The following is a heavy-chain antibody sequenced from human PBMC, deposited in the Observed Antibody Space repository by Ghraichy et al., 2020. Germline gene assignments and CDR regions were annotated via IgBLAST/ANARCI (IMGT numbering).Heavy chain of an antibody. CDR3: AKDKGWVTFDY. CDR1: GFTFSSYG. CDR2: ISYDGSNK. Sequence: LSLTCAASGFTFSSYGIHWVCQAPGKGLEWVAVISYDGSNKYYADSVKGRFTISRDNSKNTPYLQMNSLRAEDTAVYYCAKDKGWVTFDYWGQGTLVTVSS. J-gene: IGHJ4*02. D-gene: IGHD4-23*01. V-gene: IGHV3-30*18.